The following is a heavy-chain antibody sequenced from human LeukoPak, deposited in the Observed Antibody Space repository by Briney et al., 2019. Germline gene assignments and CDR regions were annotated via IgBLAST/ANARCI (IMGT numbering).Heavy chain of an antibody. CDR1: GGSISSSSYY. D-gene: IGHD3-22*01. J-gene: IGHJ3*02. CDR3: ARRLLPIVVVRGGAFDI. Sequence: SETLSLTCTVSGGSISSSSYYWGWIRQPPGKGLEWIGSIYYSGSTYYNPSLKSRVTISVDTSKNQFSLKLSPVTAADTAVYYCARRLLPIVVVRGGAFDIWGQGTMVTVSS. V-gene: IGHV4-39*01. CDR2: IYYSGST.